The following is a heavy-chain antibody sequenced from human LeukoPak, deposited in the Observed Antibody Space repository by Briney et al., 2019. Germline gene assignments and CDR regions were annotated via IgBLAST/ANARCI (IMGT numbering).Heavy chain of an antibody. V-gene: IGHV4-34*01. CDR1: GGSFSGYY. J-gene: IGHJ4*02. CDR2: INHSGST. D-gene: IGHD3-22*01. CDR3: ARDHYYDSSGPRGGSDY. Sequence: SETLSLTCAVYGGSFSGYYWSWIRQPPGKGLEWIGEINHSGSTNYNPSLKSRVTISVDTSKNQFSLKLSSVTAADTAVYYCARDHYYDSSGPRGGSDYWGQGTLVTVSS.